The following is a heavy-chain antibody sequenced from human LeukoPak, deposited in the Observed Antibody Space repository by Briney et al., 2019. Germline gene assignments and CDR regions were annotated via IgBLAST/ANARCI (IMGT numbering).Heavy chain of an antibody. Sequence: SETLSLTCAVYGGSFSAYYWSWVRQPPGKGLEWIGEINDSGSTNYNPSLKSRVTISVDTSKNQFSLKLSSVTAADTAVYYCARGPLGSMIVVVYDYWGQGILVTVSS. V-gene: IGHV4-34*01. D-gene: IGHD3-22*01. CDR2: INDSGST. J-gene: IGHJ4*02. CDR3: ARGPLGSMIVVVYDY. CDR1: GGSFSAYY.